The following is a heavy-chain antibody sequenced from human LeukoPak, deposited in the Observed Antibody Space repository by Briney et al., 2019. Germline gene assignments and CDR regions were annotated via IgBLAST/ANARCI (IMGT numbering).Heavy chain of an antibody. CDR3: AREDDDILTGYYSYFDY. J-gene: IGHJ4*02. D-gene: IGHD3-9*01. CDR2: INPNSGGT. Sequence: GASVKVSCKASGYTFTGYYMHRVRQAPGQGLEWMGWINPNSGGTNYAQKFQGRVTMTRDTSISTAYMELSRLRSDDTAVYYCAREDDDILTGYYSYFDYWGQGTLVTVSS. CDR1: GYTFTGYY. V-gene: IGHV1-2*02.